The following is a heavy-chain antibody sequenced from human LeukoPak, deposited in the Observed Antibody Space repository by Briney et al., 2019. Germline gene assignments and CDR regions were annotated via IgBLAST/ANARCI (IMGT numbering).Heavy chain of an antibody. CDR1: GYSFSSYW. V-gene: IGHV5-51*01. D-gene: IGHD2-21*02. Sequence: GESLKISCKGSGYSFSSYWIGWVRQMPGKGLEWMGIIYPGDSDTRYSPSFQGQVTISADKSISTAYLQWSSLKASDTAMYYCARTYCGGDCYYSYFDYWGQGTLVTVSS. CDR3: ARTYCGGDCYYSYFDY. J-gene: IGHJ4*02. CDR2: IYPGDSDT.